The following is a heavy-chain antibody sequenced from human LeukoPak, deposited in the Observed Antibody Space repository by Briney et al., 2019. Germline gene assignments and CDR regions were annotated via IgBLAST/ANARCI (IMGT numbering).Heavy chain of an antibody. CDR3: ARQRGMGGDYSNWFDP. J-gene: IGHJ5*02. Sequence: SETLSLTCTVSGGSISSYYWSWIRQPPRKGLEWIGYIYTSGSTNYNPSLKSRVTISVDTSKNQFSLKLSSVTAADTAVYYCARQRGMGGDYSNWFDPWGQGTLVTVSS. D-gene: IGHD7-27*01. CDR2: IYTSGST. V-gene: IGHV4-4*09. CDR1: GGSISSYY.